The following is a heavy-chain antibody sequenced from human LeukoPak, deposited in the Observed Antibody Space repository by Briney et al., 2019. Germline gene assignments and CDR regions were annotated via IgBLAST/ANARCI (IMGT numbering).Heavy chain of an antibody. D-gene: IGHD6-6*01. CDR2: IYYSGST. J-gene: IGHJ6*03. CDR3: AREVGLELVLSNYYYYYMDV. Sequence: PSETLSLTCTVSGGSISSHYWSWIRQPPGKGLEWIGYIYYSGSTNYNPSLKSRVTISVDTSKNQFSLKLSSVTAADTAVYYCAREVGLELVLSNYYYYYMDVWGKGTTVTVSS. CDR1: GGSISSHY. V-gene: IGHV4-59*11.